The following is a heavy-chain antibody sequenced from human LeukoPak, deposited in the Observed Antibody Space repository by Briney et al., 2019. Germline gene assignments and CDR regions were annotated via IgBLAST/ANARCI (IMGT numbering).Heavy chain of an antibody. J-gene: IGHJ4*02. CDR3: AKGPTTVTKPYYFGY. CDR1: GFTFDDYA. Sequence: GGSLRLSCAASGFTFDDYAMHWVRQAPGKGLEWVSGISWNSGSIGYADSVKGRFTISRDNAKNSLYLQMNSLRAEDTALYYCAKGPTTVTKPYYFGYWGQGTLVTVSS. CDR2: ISWNSGSI. V-gene: IGHV3-9*01. D-gene: IGHD4-17*01.